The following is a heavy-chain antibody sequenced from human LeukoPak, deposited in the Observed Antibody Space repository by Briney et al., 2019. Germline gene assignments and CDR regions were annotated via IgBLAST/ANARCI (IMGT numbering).Heavy chain of an antibody. CDR2: IPYDGSNK. J-gene: IGHJ4*02. D-gene: IGHD3-22*01. CDR1: GFTFSSYA. CDR3: ARDSTRGYPFDY. Sequence: PGGSLRLSCAASGFTFSSYAMHWVRQAPGKGLEWVAVIPYDGSNKYYADSVKGRFTISRDNSKNTLYLQMNSLRAEDTAVYYCARDSTRGYPFDYWGQGTLVTVSS. V-gene: IGHV3-30-3*01.